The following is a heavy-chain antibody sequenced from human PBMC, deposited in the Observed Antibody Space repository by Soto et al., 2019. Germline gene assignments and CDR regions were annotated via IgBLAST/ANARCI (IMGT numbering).Heavy chain of an antibody. CDR2: IYYSGST. J-gene: IGHJ5*02. V-gene: IGHV4-30-4*01. D-gene: IGHD3-3*01. CDR1: GGSISSGDYY. CDR3: AWFYDFWSGYLPRPRLDWFDP. Sequence: SETLSLTCTVSGGSISSGDYYWSWIRQPPGKGLEWIGYIYYSGSTYYNQSLKSRVTISVDTSKNQFSLKLSSVTAADTAVYYCAWFYDFWSGYLPRPRLDWFDPWGQGTLVTVSS.